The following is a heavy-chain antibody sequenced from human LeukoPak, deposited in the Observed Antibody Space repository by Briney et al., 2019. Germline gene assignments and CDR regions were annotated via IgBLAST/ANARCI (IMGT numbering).Heavy chain of an antibody. V-gene: IGHV4-59*01. CDR1: GGSISSYY. J-gene: IGHJ4*02. D-gene: IGHD4-23*01. CDR3: ARDRRDYGGNSGFDY. CDR2: IHYSGST. Sequence: SETLSLTCTVSGGSISSYYWSWIRQPPGKRLEWIAYIHYSGSTNYSPSLKSRVTISVDTSKNQFSLKLSSVTAADTAVYYCARDRRDYGGNSGFDYWGQGTLVTVSS.